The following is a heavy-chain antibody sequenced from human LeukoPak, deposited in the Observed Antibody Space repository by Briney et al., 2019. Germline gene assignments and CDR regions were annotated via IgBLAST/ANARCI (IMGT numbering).Heavy chain of an antibody. J-gene: IGHJ6*03. CDR3: ARDLYDFWSGYYSAMDV. CDR1: GDSVSSNSAA. Sequence: SQTLSLTCAISGDSVSSNSAAWNWIRQSPPRGLEWLGRTYYRSKWYNDYAVSVKSRITINPDTSKNQFSLQLNSVTPEDTAVYYCARDLYDFWSGYYSAMDVWGKGTTVTVSS. D-gene: IGHD3-3*01. CDR2: TYYRSKWYN. V-gene: IGHV6-1*01.